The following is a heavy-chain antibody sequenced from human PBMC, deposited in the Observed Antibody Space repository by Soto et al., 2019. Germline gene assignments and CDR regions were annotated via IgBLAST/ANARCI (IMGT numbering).Heavy chain of an antibody. CDR3: ARVARDSSSVRGRVDV. V-gene: IGHV3-30-3*01. CDR1: GFTFSSYA. J-gene: IGHJ6*02. Sequence: PGGSLRLSCAASGFTFSSYAMHWVRQAPGKGLEWVAVISYDGSNKYYADSVKGRFTISRDNSKNTLYLQMNSLRAEDTAVYYCARVARDSSSVRGRVDVWGQGTTVTVSS. D-gene: IGHD6-6*01. CDR2: ISYDGSNK.